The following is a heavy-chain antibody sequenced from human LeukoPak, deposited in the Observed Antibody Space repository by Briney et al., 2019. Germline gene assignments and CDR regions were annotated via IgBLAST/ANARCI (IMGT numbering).Heavy chain of an antibody. J-gene: IGHJ4*02. Sequence: GRSLRLSCAASGFTFSSYAMSWVRQAPGKGLEWVSAISGSGGSTYYADSVKGRFTISRDNSKNTLYLQMNSLRAEDTAVYYCAKAGGAMEVFDYWGQGTLVTVSS. D-gene: IGHD5-18*01. CDR1: GFTFSSYA. V-gene: IGHV3-23*01. CDR2: ISGSGGST. CDR3: AKAGGAMEVFDY.